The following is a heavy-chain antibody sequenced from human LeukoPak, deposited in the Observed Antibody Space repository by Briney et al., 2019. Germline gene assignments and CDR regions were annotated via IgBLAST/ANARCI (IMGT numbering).Heavy chain of an antibody. Sequence: PSETLSLTCTVSGGSMRSYYWSCIRQPPGKGLELIGYVYYSGTANYNPSLESRVTILVDTSKNQFSLNLSSVTAADTAVYYCARTKSGWYYSDYWGQGTLVSVSS. CDR3: ARTKSGWYYSDY. V-gene: IGHV4-59*08. J-gene: IGHJ4*02. CDR1: GGSMRSYY. CDR2: VYYSGTA. D-gene: IGHD6-19*01.